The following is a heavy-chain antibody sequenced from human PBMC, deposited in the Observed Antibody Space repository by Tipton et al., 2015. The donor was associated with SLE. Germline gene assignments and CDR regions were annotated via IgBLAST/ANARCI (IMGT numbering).Heavy chain of an antibody. Sequence: TLSLTCTVSGDSINSHHWSWIRQPPGKGLEWIGYMYNSGSTKYNPSLKSRVTISVDTSKNQFSLKLSSVTAADTAVYYCARGVNWLKYWYFDLWGRGTLVTVSS. CDR3: ARGVNWLKYWYFDL. CDR1: GDSINSHH. D-gene: IGHD4-23*01. V-gene: IGHV4-59*08. CDR2: MYNSGST. J-gene: IGHJ2*01.